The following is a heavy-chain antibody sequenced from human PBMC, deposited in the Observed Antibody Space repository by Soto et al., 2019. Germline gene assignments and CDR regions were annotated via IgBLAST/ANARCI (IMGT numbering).Heavy chain of an antibody. CDR2: ISISGSTK. J-gene: IGHJ4*02. V-gene: IGHV3-48*03. CDR3: ARDLYDSSGYCPFDY. CDR1: GFTFSNYE. D-gene: IGHD3-22*01. Sequence: EGSLRLSCAASGFTFSNYEMHWVRQAPGKGLEWVSYISISGSTKYHADSVKGRFTISRDNAKKSLYLQMNSLRAEDTAVYYCARDLYDSSGYCPFDYWGQGTLVTVSS.